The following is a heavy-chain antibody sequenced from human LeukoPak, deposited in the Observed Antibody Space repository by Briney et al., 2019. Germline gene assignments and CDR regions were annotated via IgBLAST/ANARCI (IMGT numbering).Heavy chain of an antibody. J-gene: IGHJ6*03. CDR2: IRYDGSNK. Sequence: QSGGSLRLSCAASGFTFSSYGMHWVRQAPGKGLEWVAFIRYDGSNKYYADSVRGRFTISRDNSRNTLYVQMNSLRAEDTAVYYCAKGASRVYSYYMDVWGKGTTVTISS. V-gene: IGHV3-30*02. CDR3: AKGASRVYSYYMDV. CDR1: GFTFSSYG.